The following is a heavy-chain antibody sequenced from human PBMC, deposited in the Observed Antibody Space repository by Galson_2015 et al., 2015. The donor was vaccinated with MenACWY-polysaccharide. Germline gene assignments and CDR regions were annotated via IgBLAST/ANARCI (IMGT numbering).Heavy chain of an antibody. CDR1: GFTFSNYW. CDR2: INSDASGT. CDR3: ARLTIELGHDY. J-gene: IGHJ4*02. Sequence: SLRLSCAASGFTFSNYWMHWVRQAPGKGPVWVSRINSDASGTDYADSVKGRFTISRDNAKNTLYLQMNSLRAEDTAVYYCARLTIELGHDYWGQGALVTASA. D-gene: IGHD1-1*01. V-gene: IGHV3-74*01.